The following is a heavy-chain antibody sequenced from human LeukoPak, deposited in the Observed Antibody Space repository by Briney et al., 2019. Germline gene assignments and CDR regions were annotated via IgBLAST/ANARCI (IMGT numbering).Heavy chain of an antibody. CDR3: ARDNEAAALDY. CDR1: GFTFSSYA. D-gene: IGHD6-13*01. CDR2: ISYDGSNK. J-gene: IGHJ4*02. Sequence: PGGSLRLSCAASGFTFSSYAMHWVRQAPGKGLEWVAVISYDGSNKYYADSVKGRFTISRDNAKNTLYLQMNSLRAEDTAVYYCARDNEAAALDYWGQGTLVTVSS. V-gene: IGHV3-30-3*01.